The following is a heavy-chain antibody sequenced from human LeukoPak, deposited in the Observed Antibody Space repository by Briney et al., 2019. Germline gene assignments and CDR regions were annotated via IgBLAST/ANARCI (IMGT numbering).Heavy chain of an antibody. CDR2: INPSGGST. D-gene: IGHD3-22*01. Sequence: GASVKVSCKASGYTFTSYYMHWVRQAPGQGLEWMRIINPSGGSTSYAQKFQGRVTMTRDTSTSTVYMELSSLRSEDTAVYYCAGGGRIVVIAPSPVDYWGQGTLVTVSS. CDR1: GYTFTSYY. V-gene: IGHV1-46*01. J-gene: IGHJ4*02. CDR3: AGGGRIVVIAPSPVDY.